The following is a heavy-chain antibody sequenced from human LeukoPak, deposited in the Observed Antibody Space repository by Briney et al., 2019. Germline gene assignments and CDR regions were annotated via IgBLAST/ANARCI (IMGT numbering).Heavy chain of an antibody. CDR3: AREGIAAAGHPIDY. Sequence: GASVKVSCKASGYTFTSYDINWVRQAAGQGLEWMGWMNPNSGNTGYAQKFQGRVTITADKSTSTAYMELSSLRSEDTAVYYCAREGIAAAGHPIDYWGQGTLVTVSS. J-gene: IGHJ4*02. CDR1: GYTFTSYD. CDR2: MNPNSGNT. V-gene: IGHV1-8*01. D-gene: IGHD6-13*01.